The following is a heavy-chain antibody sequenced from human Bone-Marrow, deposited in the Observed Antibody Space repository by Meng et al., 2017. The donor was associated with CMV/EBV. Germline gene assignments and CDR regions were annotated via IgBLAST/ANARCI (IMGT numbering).Heavy chain of an antibody. CDR1: GCSMDGYY. J-gene: IGHJ5*02. Sequence: VSGCSMDGYYWSWIRQPPGKGLEWIGYVYYRGGTNYSPALKSRLTISVDTSNKQFSLSLRSVTAADTATYFCAGSLSSGSYRNFFDPWGQGTLVTVSS. CDR3: AGSLSSGSYRNFFDP. CDR2: VYYRGGT. D-gene: IGHD1-26*01. V-gene: IGHV4-59*01.